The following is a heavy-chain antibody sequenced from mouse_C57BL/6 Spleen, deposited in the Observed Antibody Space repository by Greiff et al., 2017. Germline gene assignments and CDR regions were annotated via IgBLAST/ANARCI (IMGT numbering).Heavy chain of an antibody. CDR1: GYTFTSYW. V-gene: IGHV1-72*01. CDR3: ARKEEGYYGYAMDY. CDR2: IDPNSGGT. Sequence: VQLQQPGAELVKPGASVKLSCKASGYTFTSYWMHWVKQRPGRGLEWIGRIDPNSGGTKYNEKFKSKATLPVDKPSSTAYMQFSSLTSEDSAVYYCARKEEGYYGYAMDYWGQGTSVTVSS. D-gene: IGHD1-1*01. J-gene: IGHJ4*01.